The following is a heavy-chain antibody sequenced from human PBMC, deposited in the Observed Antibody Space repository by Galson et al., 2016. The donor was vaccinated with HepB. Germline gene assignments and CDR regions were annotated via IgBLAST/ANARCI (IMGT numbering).Heavy chain of an antibody. CDR3: AREKRTTRYYYYGMDV. J-gene: IGHJ6*02. Sequence: WVRQAPGQGLDWMGIINPSAGSTSYPQKFQGRVTMTRDTSTSTVYMELSSLRSEDTAVYYCAREKRTTRYYYYGMDVWGQGTTVTVSS. D-gene: IGHD1-1*01. V-gene: IGHV1-46*01. CDR2: INPSAGST.